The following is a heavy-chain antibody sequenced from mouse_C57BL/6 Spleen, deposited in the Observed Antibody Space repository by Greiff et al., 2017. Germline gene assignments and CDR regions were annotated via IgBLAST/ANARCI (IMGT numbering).Heavy chain of an antibody. V-gene: IGHV5-17*01. Sequence: EVMLVESGGGLVKPGGSLKLSCAASGFTFSDYGMHWVRQAPEKGLEWVAYISSGSSTIYYADTVKGRFTISRDNAKNTLFLQMTSLRSEDTAMYYCARVYYGSSFYWYLDVWGTGTTVTVSS. CDR3: ARVYYGSSFYWYLDV. J-gene: IGHJ1*03. CDR1: GFTFSDYG. D-gene: IGHD1-1*01. CDR2: ISSGSSTI.